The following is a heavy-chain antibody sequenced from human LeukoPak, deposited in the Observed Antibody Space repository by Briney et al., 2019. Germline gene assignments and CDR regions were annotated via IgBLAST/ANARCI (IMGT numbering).Heavy chain of an antibody. D-gene: IGHD2-21*02. J-gene: IGHJ4*02. Sequence: GASVKVSCKASGYTFTSYGISWVRQAPGQGVEWMGWISAYNGNTNYAQKLQGRVTMTTDTSTSTAYMELGSLRSDDTAVYYCARDGPAYCGGDCYSDYWGQGTLVTVSS. CDR2: ISAYNGNT. CDR1: GYTFTSYG. CDR3: ARDGPAYCGGDCYSDY. V-gene: IGHV1-18*01.